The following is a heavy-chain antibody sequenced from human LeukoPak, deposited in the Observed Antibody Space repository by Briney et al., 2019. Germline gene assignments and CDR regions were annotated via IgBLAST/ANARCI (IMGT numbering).Heavy chain of an antibody. CDR1: GYTLTSYG. CDR2: ISAYNGNT. D-gene: IGHD1-1*01. J-gene: IGHJ4*02. V-gene: IGHV1-18*01. Sequence: ASVKVSCKASGYTLTSYGISWVRQAPGQGLEWMGWISAYNGNTNYAQKLQGRVTMTTDTSTSTAYMELRSLRSDDTAVYYCARDLRAYNWNDGTIGYWGQGTLVTVSS. CDR3: ARDLRAYNWNDGTIGY.